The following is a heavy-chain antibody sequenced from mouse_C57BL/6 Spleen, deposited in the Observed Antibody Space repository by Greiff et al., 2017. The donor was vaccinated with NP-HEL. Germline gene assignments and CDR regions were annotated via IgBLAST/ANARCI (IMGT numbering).Heavy chain of an antibody. J-gene: IGHJ4*01. CDR2: ISYDGSN. CDR3: AREIYDGYLYYAMDY. V-gene: IGHV3-6*01. CDR1: GYSITSGYY. D-gene: IGHD2-3*01. Sequence: EVKVEESGPGLVKPSQSLSLTCSVTGYSITSGYYWNWIRQFPGNKLEWMGYISYDGSNNYNPSLKNRISITRDTSKNQFFLKLNSVTTEDTATYYCAREIYDGYLYYAMDYWGQGTSVTVSS.